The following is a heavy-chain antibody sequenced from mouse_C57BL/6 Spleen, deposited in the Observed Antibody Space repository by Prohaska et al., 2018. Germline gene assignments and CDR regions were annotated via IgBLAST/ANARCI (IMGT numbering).Heavy chain of an antibody. CDR2: SRNKANDYTT. CDR3: ARDEWFAY. CDR1: GFTFSDFY. J-gene: IGHJ3*01. V-gene: IGHV7-1*01. Sequence: VESGGGLVQSGRSLRLSCATSGFTFSDFYMEWVRQAPGKGLEWIAASRNKANDYTTEYSASVKGRFIVSRDTSQSILYLQMNALRAEDTAIYYCARDEWFAYWGQGTLVTVSA.